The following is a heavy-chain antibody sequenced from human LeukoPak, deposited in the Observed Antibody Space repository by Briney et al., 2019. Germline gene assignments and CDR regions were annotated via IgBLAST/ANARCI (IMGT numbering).Heavy chain of an antibody. V-gene: IGHV1-69*13. Sequence: SVTVSCQASGGIFSTYAIGWVRQAPGQGLEWMGGIIHMFGKANYAQKFQGRVTVTADESTTTVYMEMRSLRSEDTAVYYCARALFYYASGPYNWFDPWGQGTLATVSS. J-gene: IGHJ5*02. D-gene: IGHD3-10*01. CDR3: ARALFYYASGPYNWFDP. CDR1: GGIFSTYA. CDR2: IIHMFGKA.